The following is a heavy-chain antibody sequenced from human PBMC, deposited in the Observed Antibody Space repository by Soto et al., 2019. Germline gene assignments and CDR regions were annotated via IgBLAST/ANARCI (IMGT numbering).Heavy chain of an antibody. Sequence: GGSLRLSCTTSGFIFSDYDMNWFRQAPGKGPEWIGFMRGSVYGGTIDYAASVKGRFNISRDDSKGTAYLQMNDLKTEDTAVYYCARNWGSRRWFDSWGQGTLVTVSS. D-gene: IGHD3-16*01. J-gene: IGHJ5*01. CDR3: ARNWGSRRWFDS. V-gene: IGHV3-49*03. CDR2: MRGSVYGGTI. CDR1: GFIFSDYD.